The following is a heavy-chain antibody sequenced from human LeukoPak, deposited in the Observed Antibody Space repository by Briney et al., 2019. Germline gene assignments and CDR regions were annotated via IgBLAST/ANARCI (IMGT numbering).Heavy chain of an antibody. D-gene: IGHD3-3*01. CDR3: ARSNYDSWSGYLYYLDY. Sequence: GGSLRLSCAASGFTFSTYWMSWVRQAPGKGLEWVANINQDGSEKYYVDSVKGRFTISRDNAKNSLYLQMNSLRAEDTAVYYCARSNYDSWSGYLYYLDYWGQGTLVTVSS. CDR2: INQDGSEK. V-gene: IGHV3-7*01. CDR1: GFTFSTYW. J-gene: IGHJ4*02.